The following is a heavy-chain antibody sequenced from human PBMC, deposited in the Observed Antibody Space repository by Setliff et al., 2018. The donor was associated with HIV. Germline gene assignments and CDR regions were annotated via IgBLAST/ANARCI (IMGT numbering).Heavy chain of an antibody. CDR2: IYPRDSDT. V-gene: IGHV5-51*01. Sequence: PGESLKISCQTSGYSFISNWIGWVRQMPGKGLEWMGIIYPRDSDTRYSPSFQGQVTISADKSISTAYLQWSSLKASDTAIYYCAISGSPDRRPTWGQGTLVTVSS. CDR3: AISGSPDRRPT. D-gene: IGHD3-10*01. CDR1: GYSFISNW. J-gene: IGHJ5*02.